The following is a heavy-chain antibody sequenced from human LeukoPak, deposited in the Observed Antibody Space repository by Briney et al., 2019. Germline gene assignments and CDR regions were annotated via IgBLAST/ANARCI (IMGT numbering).Heavy chain of an antibody. CDR2: ISGSNGRT. V-gene: IGHV3-23*01. J-gene: IGHJ5*01. D-gene: IGHD3-22*01. Sequence: PGGSLTLSCAASGFTFSAHAMSWVRQPPGKGLEWVSAISGSNGRTHYADSLRGRFSISRDNSKNTLYLQMNSLRADDTAVYYCAKDVLHDGSVYYANYLDSWGHGTLVTVPS. CDR3: AKDVLHDGSVYYANYLDS. CDR1: GFTFSAHA.